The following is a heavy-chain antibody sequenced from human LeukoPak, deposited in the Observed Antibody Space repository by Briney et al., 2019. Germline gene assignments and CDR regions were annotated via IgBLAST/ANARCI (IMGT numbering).Heavy chain of an antibody. J-gene: IGHJ4*02. CDR1: VYTFTDYY. CDR2: IHPNSGAT. CDR3: SSLDF. V-gene: IGHV1-2*02. Sequence: ASVKLSCKASVYTFTDYYLHWVRQASAQGLGWMGCIHPNSGATTNAQKFRGEVSMTMDTSINTVFMELNRLTFDDTAVSTFSSLDFWGQGTLVTVSS.